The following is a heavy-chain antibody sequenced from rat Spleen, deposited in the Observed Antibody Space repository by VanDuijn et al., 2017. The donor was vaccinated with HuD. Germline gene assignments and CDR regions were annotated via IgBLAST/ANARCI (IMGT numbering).Heavy chain of an antibody. D-gene: IGHD1-4*01. CDR1: GFTFSDYY. CDR2: ISPGGDNT. J-gene: IGHJ3*01. CDR3: ATQSYPGSFAY. Sequence: EVQLVESGGALVQPGRSLKLSCAASGFTFSDYYMAWVRQAPTKGLEWVASISPGGDNTYSRDSVKGRFTISRDNAKSTLSLQMDSMRSEDTATYSCATQSYPGSFAYWGQGTLVTVSS. V-gene: IGHV5-25*01.